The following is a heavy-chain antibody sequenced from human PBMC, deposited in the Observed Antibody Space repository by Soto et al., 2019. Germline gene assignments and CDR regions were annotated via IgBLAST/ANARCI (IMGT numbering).Heavy chain of an antibody. Sequence: GGSLRLSCAACGFTFSDYYMAWIRQAPGKGLEWVSYISSSGNSIYYADSVRCRFTVSRDNAKNSLFLQMNSLRAEDTAVYYCARRAAAGRSFDYWGLGTLVTVSS. CDR2: ISSSGNSI. J-gene: IGHJ4*02. CDR3: ARRAAAGRSFDY. V-gene: IGHV3-11*01. CDR1: GFTFSDYY. D-gene: IGHD6-13*01.